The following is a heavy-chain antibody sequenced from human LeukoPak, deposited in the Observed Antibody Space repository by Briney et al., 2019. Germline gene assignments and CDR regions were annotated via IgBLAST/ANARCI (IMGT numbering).Heavy chain of an antibody. CDR3: ARGPYYYDSSGYYLDY. D-gene: IGHD3-22*01. CDR2: IYTSGTT. CDR1: GSISSYY. J-gene: IGHJ4*02. Sequence: PSETLSLTCTVSGSISSYYWSWIRQPPGKGLEWIGYIYTSGTTNYNPSLKSRVTISVDTSKNQFSLKLSSVTAADTAVYYCARGPYYYDSSGYYLDYWGQGTLVTVSS. V-gene: IGHV4-4*09.